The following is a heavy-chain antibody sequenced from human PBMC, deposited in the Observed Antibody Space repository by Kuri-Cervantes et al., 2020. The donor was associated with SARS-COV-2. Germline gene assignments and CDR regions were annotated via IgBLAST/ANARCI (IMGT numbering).Heavy chain of an antibody. CDR1: DGSISSGDYY. J-gene: IGHJ3*02. D-gene: IGHD3-3*01. CDR3: ARQSVTIFGVVTTGDAFDI. V-gene: IGHV4-30-4*08. CDR2: IYYSGST. Sequence: SETLSLTCTVSDGSISSGDYYWCWIRQPPGKGLEWIGYIYYSGSTYYNPSLKSRVTISVDTSKNQFSLKLSSVTAADTAVYYCARQSVTIFGVVTTGDAFDIWGQGTMVTVSS.